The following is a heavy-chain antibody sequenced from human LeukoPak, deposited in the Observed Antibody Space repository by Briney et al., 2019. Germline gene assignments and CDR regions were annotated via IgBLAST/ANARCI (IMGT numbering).Heavy chain of an antibody. V-gene: IGHV1-18*01. Sequence: GASVKVSCKASGYTFTSYGISWVRQAPGQGLEWMGWISAYNGNTNYAQKLQGRVTMTTDTSTSTAYMELRSLRSDDTAVYYCAREPDAGAYYYGSGSPNKGFDPWGQGTLVTVSS. J-gene: IGHJ5*02. CDR3: AREPDAGAYYYGSGSPNKGFDP. CDR2: ISAYNGNT. D-gene: IGHD3-10*01. CDR1: GYTFTSYG.